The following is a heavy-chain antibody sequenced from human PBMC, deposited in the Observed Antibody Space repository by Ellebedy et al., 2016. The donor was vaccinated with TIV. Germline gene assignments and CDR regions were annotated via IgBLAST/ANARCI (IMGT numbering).Heavy chain of an antibody. CDR2: IYYSGST. Sequence: SETLSLTXTVSGGSISSSSYYWGWIRQPPGKGLEWIGSIYYSGSTYYNPSLKSRVTISVDTSKNQFSLKLSSVAAADTAVYYCAISSGWYSGYDYWGQGTLVTVSS. D-gene: IGHD6-19*01. J-gene: IGHJ4*02. V-gene: IGHV4-39*01. CDR1: GGSISSSSYY. CDR3: AISSGWYSGYDY.